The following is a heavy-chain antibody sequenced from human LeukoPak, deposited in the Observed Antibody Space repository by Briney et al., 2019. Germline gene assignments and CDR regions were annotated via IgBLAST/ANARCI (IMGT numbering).Heavy chain of an antibody. CDR1: GFIFSSYA. Sequence: GRSLRLSCAASGFIFSSYAMHSVRQAPGRGLEWVAVISSDGNNKYADSVKGRFTISRDNSKNTLYLQMNSLRVEDMAVYYCAGYCIGTNCPPGSRFDPWGQGTLVTVSS. J-gene: IGHJ5*02. CDR3: AGYCIGTNCPPGSRFDP. D-gene: IGHD2/OR15-2a*01. V-gene: IGHV3-30-3*01. CDR2: ISSDGNNK.